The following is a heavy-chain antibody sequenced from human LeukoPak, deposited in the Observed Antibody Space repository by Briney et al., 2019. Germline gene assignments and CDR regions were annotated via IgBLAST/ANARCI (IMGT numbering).Heavy chain of an antibody. CDR2: IIPIFGTA. V-gene: IGHV1-69*06. CDR3: ARGGPQGTTWIQLWRESYYYYYMDV. Sequence: ASVKVSCKASGYTFTGYYMHWMRQAPGQGLEWMGGIIPIFGTANYAQKFQGRVTITADKSTSTAYMELSSLRSEDTAVYYCARGGPQGTTWIQLWRESYYYYYMDVWGKGTTVTVSS. J-gene: IGHJ6*03. D-gene: IGHD5-18*01. CDR1: GYTFTGYY.